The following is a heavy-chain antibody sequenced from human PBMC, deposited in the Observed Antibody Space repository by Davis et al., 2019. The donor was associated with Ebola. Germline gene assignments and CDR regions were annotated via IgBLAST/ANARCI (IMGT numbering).Heavy chain of an antibody. D-gene: IGHD3-3*01. CDR2: IYYSGST. J-gene: IGHJ5*02. Sequence: MPSETLSLTCTVSGGSVSSGSYYWSWIRQPPGKGLEWIGYIYYSGSTNYNPSLKSRVSISVDTSKNQFSLKLSSVTAADTAVYYCARVDYDFWSGYYTGSWFDPWGQGTLVTVSS. V-gene: IGHV4-61*01. CDR3: ARVDYDFWSGYYTGSWFDP. CDR1: GGSVSSGSYY.